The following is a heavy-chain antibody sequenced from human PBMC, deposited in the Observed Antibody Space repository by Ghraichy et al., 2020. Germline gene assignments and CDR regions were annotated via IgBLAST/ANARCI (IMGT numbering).Heavy chain of an antibody. CDR3: ARHPAVAYFDY. D-gene: IGHD4-23*01. Sequence: SETLSLTCTVSGGSISSSSYYWGWIRQPPGKGLEWIGSINYSGRLYYNPSLKSRVTISVDTSKNQFSLKLSSVTAADTAVYYCARHPAVAYFDYWGQGTLVTVSS. CDR2: INYSGRL. V-gene: IGHV4-39*01. J-gene: IGHJ4*02. CDR1: GGSISSSSYY.